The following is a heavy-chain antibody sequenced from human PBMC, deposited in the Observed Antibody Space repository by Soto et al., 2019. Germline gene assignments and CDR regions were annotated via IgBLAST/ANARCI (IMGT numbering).Heavy chain of an antibody. CDR1: GYSISSGYY. Sequence: LSLPCAVSGYSISSGYYWGWIRQPPGKGLEWIGSIYHSGSTYYNPSLKSRVTISVDTSKNQFSLKLSSVTAADTAVYYCARVGPSAGYSSGWFSLCYFDYWGQGTLVTVSS. D-gene: IGHD6-19*01. CDR2: IYHSGST. CDR3: ARVGPSAGYSSGWFSLCYFDY. V-gene: IGHV4-38-2*01. J-gene: IGHJ4*02.